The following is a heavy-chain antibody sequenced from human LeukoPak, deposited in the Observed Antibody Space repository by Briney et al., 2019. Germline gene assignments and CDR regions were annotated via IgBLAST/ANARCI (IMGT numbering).Heavy chain of an antibody. CDR2: INPNSGGT. CDR3: AREGDSSGWYNSFVN. CDR1: GYTFNTYG. V-gene: IGHV1-18*01. J-gene: IGHJ4*02. Sequence: GASVKVSCKASGYTFNTYGISWVRQAPGQGLEWMGWINPNSGGTNYAQKLQGRVTMTTDTSTSTAYMELRSLRSDDTAVYYCAREGDSSGWYNSFVNWGQGTLVTVSS. D-gene: IGHD6-19*01.